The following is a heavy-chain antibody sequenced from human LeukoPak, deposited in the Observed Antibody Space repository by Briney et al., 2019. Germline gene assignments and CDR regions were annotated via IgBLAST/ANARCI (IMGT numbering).Heavy chain of an antibody. Sequence: GGTLRLSCAASGLTFSSYAMNWVRQAPGKGLEWVSAITGSGGRTYYADSVKGRFTISRDNAKNSLYLQMNSLRAEDTAVYYCAELGITMIGGVWGKGTTVTISS. CDR3: AELGITMIGGV. V-gene: IGHV3-23*01. CDR2: ITGSGGRT. D-gene: IGHD3-10*02. CDR1: GLTFSSYA. J-gene: IGHJ6*04.